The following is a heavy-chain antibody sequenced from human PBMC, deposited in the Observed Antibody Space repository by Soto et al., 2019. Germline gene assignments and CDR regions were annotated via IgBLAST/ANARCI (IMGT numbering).Heavy chain of an antibody. V-gene: IGHV3-7*03. D-gene: IGHD6-6*01. J-gene: IGHJ6*02. Sequence: PGGSLRLSCAASGFTFSSYWMSWVRQAPGKGLEWVANIKQDGSEKYYVDSVKGRFTISRDNAKNSLYLQINSLRAEDTAVYYCARGRTYSSSSYYYYYGMDVWGQGTTVTVSS. CDR2: IKQDGSEK. CDR1: GFTFSSYW. CDR3: ARGRTYSSSSYYYYYGMDV.